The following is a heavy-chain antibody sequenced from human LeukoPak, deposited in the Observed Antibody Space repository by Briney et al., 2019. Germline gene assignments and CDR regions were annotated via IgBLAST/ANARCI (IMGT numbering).Heavy chain of an antibody. CDR1: GYTFTGYY. J-gene: IGHJ4*02. CDR2: INPNSGGT. Sequence: GASVKVSCKASGYTFTGYYMHWVRQAPGQGLEWMGWINPNSGGTNYAQKFQGRVTMTRDTSISTAYMELSRLRSDDTAVYYCARDLGGRQWLAVCFDYWGQGTLVIVSS. D-gene: IGHD6-19*01. CDR3: ARDLGGRQWLAVCFDY. V-gene: IGHV1-2*02.